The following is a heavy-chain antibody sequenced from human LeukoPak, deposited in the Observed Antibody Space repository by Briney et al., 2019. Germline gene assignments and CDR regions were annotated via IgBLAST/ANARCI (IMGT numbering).Heavy chain of an antibody. J-gene: IGHJ4*02. CDR1: GFTLSSYW. Sequence: GGSLRLSCAASGFTLSSYWMSWVRQAPGKGLEWVANIKQDGSEKYYVDSVKGRFTISRDDAKNSLYLQMNSLRAEDTAVYYCARDVGRYFDWLFSSVPDYWGQGTLVTVSS. CDR2: IKQDGSEK. D-gene: IGHD3-9*01. CDR3: ARDVGRYFDWLFSSVPDY. V-gene: IGHV3-7*01.